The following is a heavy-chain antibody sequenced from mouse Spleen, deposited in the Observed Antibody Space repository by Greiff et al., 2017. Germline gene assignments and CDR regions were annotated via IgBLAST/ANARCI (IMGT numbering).Heavy chain of an antibody. V-gene: IGHV1-7*01. Sequence: VQRVESGAELAKPGASVKLSCKASGYTFTSYWMHWVKQRPGQGLEWIGYINPSSGYTKYNQKFKDKATLTADKSSSTAYMQLSSLTYEDSAVYYCARWINGYDGRNFDYWGQGTTLTVSS. CDR3: ARWINGYDGRNFDY. D-gene: IGHD2-2*01. CDR2: INPSSGYT. CDR1: GYTFTSYW. J-gene: IGHJ2*01.